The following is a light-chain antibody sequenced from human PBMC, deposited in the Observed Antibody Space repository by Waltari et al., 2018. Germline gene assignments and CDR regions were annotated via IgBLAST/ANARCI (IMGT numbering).Light chain of an antibody. J-gene: IGKJ2*01. CDR2: AAF. CDR3: QQYHEWPYT. CDR1: QSVSNN. Sequence: EIVMIQSPATLSVSPGESATLSCRASQSVSNNVAWYQQTPGRAPRLLIYAAFSTSTNIPPRFAGSGSGTEFSLTSGSLQSEDFAVYYCQQYHEWPYTFGQGTTVEIK. V-gene: IGKV3-15*01.